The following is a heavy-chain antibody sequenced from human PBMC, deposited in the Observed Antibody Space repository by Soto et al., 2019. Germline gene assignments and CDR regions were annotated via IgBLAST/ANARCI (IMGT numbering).Heavy chain of an antibody. D-gene: IGHD2-21*02. V-gene: IGHV4-31*03. Sequence: QVQLQESGPGLVKPSQTLSLTCTVSGGSISSGGYYWSWIRQHPGKGLEWIGYIYYSGSTYYNPSLKSRVTISVDTSKNQFSLKLSSVTAADTAVYYCAVNSLAYCGGDCYSFDYWGQGTLVTVSS. J-gene: IGHJ4*02. CDR2: IYYSGST. CDR1: GGSISSGGYY. CDR3: AVNSLAYCGGDCYSFDY.